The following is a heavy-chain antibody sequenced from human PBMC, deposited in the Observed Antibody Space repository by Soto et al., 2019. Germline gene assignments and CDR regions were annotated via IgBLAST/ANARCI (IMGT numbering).Heavy chain of an antibody. Sequence: ASVKVSCKASGYTFTGYYMHWVRQAPGQGLEWMGWINPNSGGTNYAQKFQGWVTMTRDTSISTAYMELSRLRSDDTAVYYCARGGTNRDYDILTGYSRYYYMDVWGKGTTVTVSS. J-gene: IGHJ6*03. D-gene: IGHD3-9*01. V-gene: IGHV1-2*04. CDR3: ARGGTNRDYDILTGYSRYYYMDV. CDR1: GYTFTGYY. CDR2: INPNSGGT.